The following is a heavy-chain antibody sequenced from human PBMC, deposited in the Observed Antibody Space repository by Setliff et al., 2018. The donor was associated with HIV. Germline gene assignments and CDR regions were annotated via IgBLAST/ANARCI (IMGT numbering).Heavy chain of an antibody. Sequence: GVLRLSCAASRFSFTTSWMTWVPQAPGKGLEWVSLMHSDRSTYYADSVKGRFTISRDNFINIVYLHMNSLKAEDTAVYYCAKGVKYLDPWGQGTLVTVSS. V-gene: IGHV3-53*01. D-gene: IGHD3-16*01. J-gene: IGHJ5*02. CDR2: MHSDRST. CDR1: RFSFTTSW. CDR3: AKGVKYLDP.